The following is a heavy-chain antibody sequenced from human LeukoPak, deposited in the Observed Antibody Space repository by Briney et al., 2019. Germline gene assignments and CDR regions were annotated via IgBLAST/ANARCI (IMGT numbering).Heavy chain of an antibody. CDR3: VTYRRDSTAIGSLLPLDF. J-gene: IGHJ4*02. V-gene: IGHV4-59*03. D-gene: IGHD3-10*01. Sequence: KPSETLSLTCTVSGGTFSSYYWSWIRQPPGKGLEWIGLIYYGGSTNYNPSLTNRGTISVDTSKNQFSRKLRSVTAADPAVYFCVTYRRDSTAIGSLLPLDFWGQGTLVTVSS. CDR1: GGTFSSYY. CDR2: IYYGGST.